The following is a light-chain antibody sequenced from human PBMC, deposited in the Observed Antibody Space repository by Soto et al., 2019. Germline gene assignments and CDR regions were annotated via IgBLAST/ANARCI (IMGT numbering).Light chain of an antibody. J-gene: IGLJ3*02. CDR2: DVG. Sequence: QSVLTQPRSVSGSPGQSVTISCTGTSNDIGGYDFVSWYRQHPGKGPELIMYDVGRGPSGVPDRFSGSKSGDTASLTISGLEAEDEAEYHCSSYAGTSTFAVFGAGTKLTVL. CDR3: SSYAGTSTFAV. V-gene: IGLV2-11*01. CDR1: SNDIGGYDF.